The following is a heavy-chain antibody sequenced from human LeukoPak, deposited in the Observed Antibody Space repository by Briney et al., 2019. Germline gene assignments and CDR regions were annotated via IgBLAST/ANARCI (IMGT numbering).Heavy chain of an antibody. CDR2: IYYSGST. CDR1: GDSISSYY. CDR3: ARDRLMAGTPTNWFDP. Sequence: PSETLSLTCTVSGDSISSYYWSWIRQPPGKGLEWIGYIYYSGSTNYNPSLKSRVTISVDTSKNQFSLKLSSVTAADTAVYYCARDRLMAGTPTNWFDPWGQGTLVTVSS. J-gene: IGHJ5*02. V-gene: IGHV4-59*01. D-gene: IGHD6-19*01.